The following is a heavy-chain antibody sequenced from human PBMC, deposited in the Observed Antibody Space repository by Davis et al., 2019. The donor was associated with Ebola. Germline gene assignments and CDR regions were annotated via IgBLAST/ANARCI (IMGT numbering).Heavy chain of an antibody. V-gene: IGHV1-46*01. CDR3: ARGRIVVVPALNWFDP. CDR1: GYTFTSYY. Sequence: AASVKVSCKASGYTFTSYYMHWVRQAPGQGLEWMGIINPSGGSTSYAQKFQGRVTMTTDTSTSTAYMELRSLRSEDTAVYYCARGRIVVVPALNWFDPWGQGTLVTVSS. D-gene: IGHD2-2*01. J-gene: IGHJ5*02. CDR2: INPSGGST.